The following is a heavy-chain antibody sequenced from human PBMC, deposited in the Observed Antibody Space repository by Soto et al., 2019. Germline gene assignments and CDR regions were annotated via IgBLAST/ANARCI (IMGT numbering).Heavy chain of an antibody. Sequence: ASVKVSCKASGGTFSTYTITWVRQAPGQGLEWMGWISAYNGNTNYAQKLQGRVTMTTDTSTSTAYMELRSLRSDDTAVYYCARDGVIAARGWFDPWGQGTLVTVSS. D-gene: IGHD6-6*01. V-gene: IGHV1-18*01. CDR1: GGTFSTYT. J-gene: IGHJ5*02. CDR2: ISAYNGNT. CDR3: ARDGVIAARGWFDP.